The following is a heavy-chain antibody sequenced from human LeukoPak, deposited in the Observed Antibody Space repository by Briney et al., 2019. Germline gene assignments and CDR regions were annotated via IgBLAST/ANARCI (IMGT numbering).Heavy chain of an antibody. CDR1: GYSISSGYY. J-gene: IGHJ4*02. CDR3: ARGRPGIAAAGQFDY. D-gene: IGHD6-13*01. V-gene: IGHV4-38-2*02. Sequence: SETLSLTCPVSGYSISSGYYWGWIRQPPGKGLEWIGSIYHSGTTYYNPSLKSRVTISVDTSKNQFSLKLSSVTAADTAVYYCARGRPGIAAAGQFDYWGQGTLVTVSS. CDR2: IYHSGTT.